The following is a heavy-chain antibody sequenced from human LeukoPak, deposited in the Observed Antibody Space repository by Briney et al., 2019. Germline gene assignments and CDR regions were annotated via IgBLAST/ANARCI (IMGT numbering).Heavy chain of an antibody. CDR3: ARQKAVVVVAATPDEDYGDYVDYYYYMDV. V-gene: IGHV3-7*01. D-gene: IGHD2-15*01. Sequence: PGGSLRLSCAASGFTFSRYWMSWVRQAPGKGLEWVAHIKEDGSEKYYVDSVKGRLTISRDNAKNSLSLHIKSLRAEDTAVYYCARQKAVVVVAATPDEDYGDYVDYYYYMDVWGKGTTVTVSS. CDR1: GFTFSRYW. CDR2: IKEDGSEK. J-gene: IGHJ6*03.